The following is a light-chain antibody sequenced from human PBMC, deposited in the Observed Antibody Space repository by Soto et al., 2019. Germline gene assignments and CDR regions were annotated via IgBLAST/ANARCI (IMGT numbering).Light chain of an antibody. J-gene: IGKJ1*01. Sequence: DIQMTQSPSSLCASLGDRVTITCLASQSISSYLNWYQQNPGKAPKLLIYAASSLQSGVPSRFSGSGSGTDFTLTISCLQSEDFATYYCQQYYSFPPTFGQGTKVDIK. CDR3: QQYYSFPPT. V-gene: IGKV1-39*01. CDR1: QSISSY. CDR2: AAS.